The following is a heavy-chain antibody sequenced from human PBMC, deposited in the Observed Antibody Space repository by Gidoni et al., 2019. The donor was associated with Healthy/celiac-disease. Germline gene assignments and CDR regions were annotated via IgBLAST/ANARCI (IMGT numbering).Heavy chain of an antibody. CDR1: GGSVSSGSYY. CDR2: IYDSGST. Sequence: QVQLQESGPGLVKPSATLSLTCTVSGGSVSSGSYYWRWIRQPPGKGLEWIGYIYDSGSTNYNPSLKSRVTISVDTSKNQFSLKLSSVTAADTAVYYCASLPYVASIHYYGMDVWGQGTTVTVSS. D-gene: IGHD2-2*02. CDR3: ASLPYVASIHYYGMDV. J-gene: IGHJ6*02. V-gene: IGHV4-61*01.